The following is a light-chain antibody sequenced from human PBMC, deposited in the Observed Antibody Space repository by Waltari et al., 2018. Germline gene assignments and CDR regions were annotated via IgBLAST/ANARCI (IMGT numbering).Light chain of an antibody. CDR1: QSVKNN. Sequence: DIQMTQSPSTPSASVGDRVDITCRASQSVKNNLAWYQQKPGKAPKVLIHKASRLESGVPSRFSGSGYGTEFTLTISSLQPDDFATYYCQEYDTLPVTFGGGTKVEIK. CDR2: KAS. V-gene: IGKV1-5*03. J-gene: IGKJ4*01. CDR3: QEYDTLPVT.